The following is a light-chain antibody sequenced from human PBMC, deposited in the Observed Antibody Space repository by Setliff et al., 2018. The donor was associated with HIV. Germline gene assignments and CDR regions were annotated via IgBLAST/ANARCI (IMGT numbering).Light chain of an antibody. CDR1: SSDVGGYNY. CDR2: EVT. Sequence: ALTQPASVSGSPGQSITISCTGTSSDVGGYNYVSWYQQHPGKAPKLIIYEVTNRPSGVSNRFSGSKSGNTASLTISGLQAEDEADYYCSSYAITNTLPFGTGTKVTVL. V-gene: IGLV2-14*03. J-gene: IGLJ1*01. CDR3: SSYAITNTLP.